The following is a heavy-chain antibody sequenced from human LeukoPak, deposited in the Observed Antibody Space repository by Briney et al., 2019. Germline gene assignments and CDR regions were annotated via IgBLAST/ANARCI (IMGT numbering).Heavy chain of an antibody. CDR2: IYTSGST. CDR3: ARARPRVYCSSTSCYADYYYYYYMDV. V-gene: IGHV4-61*02. J-gene: IGHJ6*03. D-gene: IGHD2-2*01. CDR1: GGSISSGSYY. Sequence: SETLSLTCTVSGGSISSGSYYWSWIRQPAGKGLEWIGRIYTSGSTNYNPSLKSRVTISVDTSKNQFSLKLSSVTAADTAVYYCARARPRVYCSSTSCYADYYYYYYMDVWGKGTTVTISS.